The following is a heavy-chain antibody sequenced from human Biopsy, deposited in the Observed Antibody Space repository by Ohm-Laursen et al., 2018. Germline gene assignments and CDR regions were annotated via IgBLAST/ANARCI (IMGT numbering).Heavy chain of an antibody. J-gene: IGHJ6*02. V-gene: IGHV3-7*01. CDR3: ARSRGSSGIATIYYYGMDV. CDR2: IKQDGTEK. D-gene: IGHD3-10*01. Sequence: SLRLSCAASGFTFSNYWMSWVRQAPGKRLEWVANIKQDGTEKYYADSVKGRFAIPRDNAKNSLYLQMNSLRAEDTAVYYCARSRGSSGIATIYYYGMDVWGQGTTVTVSS. CDR1: GFTFSNYW.